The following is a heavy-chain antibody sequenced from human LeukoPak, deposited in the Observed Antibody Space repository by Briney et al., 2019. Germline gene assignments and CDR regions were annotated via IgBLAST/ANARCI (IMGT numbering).Heavy chain of an antibody. CDR1: GFSLSTSGMC. Sequence: SGPALVKPTQTLTLTCTFSGFSLSTSGMCVSWIRQPPGKALEWLARIDWDDDKYYSTSLKTRLTISKDTSKNQVVLTMTNMDPVDTATYYCARINLYGSGSYYQRHFDYWGQGTLVTVSS. J-gene: IGHJ4*02. V-gene: IGHV2-70*11. CDR3: ARINLYGSGSYYQRHFDY. D-gene: IGHD3-10*01. CDR2: IDWDDDK.